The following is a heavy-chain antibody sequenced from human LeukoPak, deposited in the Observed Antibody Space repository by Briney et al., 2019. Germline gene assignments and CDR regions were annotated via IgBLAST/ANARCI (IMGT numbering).Heavy chain of an antibody. D-gene: IGHD4-23*01. Sequence: SETLSLTCAVSGASISSTNWWSWIRQPPGKGLEWIGYIHNSGSTNYNPSLKSRVTVSVDRSKNQFSLNLSSVTAADTAAYYCARHLDHGGNSGYFDYWGQGTLVTVSS. V-gene: IGHV4-59*08. CDR2: IHNSGST. CDR3: ARHLDHGGNSGYFDY. CDR1: GASISSTNW. J-gene: IGHJ4*02.